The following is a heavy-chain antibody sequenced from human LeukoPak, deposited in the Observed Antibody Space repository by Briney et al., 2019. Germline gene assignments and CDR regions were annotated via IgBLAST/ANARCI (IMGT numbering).Heavy chain of an antibody. CDR3: ARVFCGGDCSSAFDI. V-gene: IGHV3-30*04. D-gene: IGHD2-21*02. CDR1: GFTFINYA. J-gene: IGHJ3*02. Sequence: GGSLTLSCAVSGFTFINYAMHWVRQAPGEGLEWVAVIAADGRDKHYADSVKGRFTISRDNSKNTLYLQMNSLRAEDTAVYYCARVFCGGDCSSAFDIWGQGTMVTVSS. CDR2: IAADGRDK.